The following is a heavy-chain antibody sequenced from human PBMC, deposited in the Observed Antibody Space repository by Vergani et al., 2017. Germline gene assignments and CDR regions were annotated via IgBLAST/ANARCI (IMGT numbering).Heavy chain of an antibody. CDR2: ISGSGGST. D-gene: IGHD6-19*01. J-gene: IGHJ5*02. CDR1: GFTVSSNY. CDR3: ARSPGWSQHWFDP. Sequence: EVQLVESGGGLVQPGGSLRLSCAASGFTVSSNYMSWVRQAPGKGLEWVSVISGSGGSTYYADSVKGRFTISRDNSKNTLYLQMNSLRAEDTAVYYCARSPGWSQHWFDPWGQGTLVTVSS. V-gene: IGHV3-23*04.